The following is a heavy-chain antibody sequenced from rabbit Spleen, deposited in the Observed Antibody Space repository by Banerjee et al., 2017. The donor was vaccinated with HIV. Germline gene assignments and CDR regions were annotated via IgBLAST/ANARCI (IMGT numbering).Heavy chain of an antibody. CDR2: IDAGSSGFT. CDR1: GVSFSMSSY. D-gene: IGHD2-1*01. J-gene: IGHJ4*01. V-gene: IGHV1S40*01. Sequence: QSLEESGGDLVKPGASLTLTCTASGVSFSMSSYMCWVRQAPGKGLEWIACIDAGSSGFTYFASWAKGRFTISKTSSTTVTLQMTSLTVADTATYFCAKTYGADSSDRRYFNLWGQGTLVTVS. CDR3: AKTYGADSSDRRYFNL.